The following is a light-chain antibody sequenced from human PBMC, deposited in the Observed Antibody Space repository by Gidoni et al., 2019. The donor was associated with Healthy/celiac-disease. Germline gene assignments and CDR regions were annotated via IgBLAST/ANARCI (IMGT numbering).Light chain of an antibody. J-gene: IGKJ3*01. CDR2: LGS. V-gene: IGKV2-28*01. CDR1: QSLLHSNGYNY. CDR3: MQALQTVT. Sequence: DLVTTQSLLRLPVTPVEPASIPCRSSQSLLHSNGYNYLDWYLQKPGQSPQLLIYLGSNRASGVPDRFSGSGSGTDFTLKISRVEAEDVGVYYCMQALQTVTFGPGTKVDIK.